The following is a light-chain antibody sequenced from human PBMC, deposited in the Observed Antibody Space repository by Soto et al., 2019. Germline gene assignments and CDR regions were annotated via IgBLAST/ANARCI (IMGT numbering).Light chain of an antibody. V-gene: IGKV3-20*01. CDR3: PQYDSSLIT. CDR2: GAS. J-gene: IGKJ5*01. Sequence: EVVLTQSAGTLSFSPGERATLSCRASQSLSSSQLAWYQQKPGQAPSLLVHGASTRVTGIRDIFSGSESETDFTLTISRLEPEDVAAYGSPQYDSSLITSGQGTRLAIK. CDR1: QSLSSSQ.